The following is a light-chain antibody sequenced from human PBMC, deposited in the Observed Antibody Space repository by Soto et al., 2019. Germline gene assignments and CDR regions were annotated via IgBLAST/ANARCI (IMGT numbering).Light chain of an antibody. CDR2: GAS. V-gene: IGKV3-20*01. CDR3: QQYVRSSWT. J-gene: IGKJ1*01. CDR1: QSVSSSY. Sequence: EIVLTQSPGTLSLSPGERASLSCRASQSVSSSYLAWYQLKPGQAPRLLIYGASNRATGIPDRFSGSGSGTDFTLTISRLEPEDFAVYFCQQYVRSSWTFGQGTKVEIK.